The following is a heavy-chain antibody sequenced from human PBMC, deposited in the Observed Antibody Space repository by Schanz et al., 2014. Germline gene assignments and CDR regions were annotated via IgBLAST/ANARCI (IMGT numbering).Heavy chain of an antibody. V-gene: IGHV3-21*01. CDR3: ARGTPFLCDY. CDR2: ISSTSTYL. J-gene: IGHJ4*02. D-gene: IGHD3-16*01. CDR1: GFTFSGYG. Sequence: EVQLVESGGGLVQPGGSLRLSCAASGFTFSGYGMHWVRQAPGKGLEWVSSISSTSTYLYYADSVKGRFTISRDSARNSLYLQMSSLRAEDTAVYYCARGTPFLCDYWGQGTLVTVSS.